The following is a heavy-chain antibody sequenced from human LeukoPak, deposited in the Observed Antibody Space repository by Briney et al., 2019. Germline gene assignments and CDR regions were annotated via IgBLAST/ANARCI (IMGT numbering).Heavy chain of an antibody. CDR3: ARNPRGYSYGYWIDY. J-gene: IGHJ4*02. D-gene: IGHD5-18*01. Sequence: LETLCLTCAVSGGSISISNWWSWVRQPPGKGLEGIGEIYHSGGTNYNPSLKSRVTISVDKSKNQFSLKLSSVTAADTAVYYCARNPRGYSYGYWIDYWGQGTLVTVSS. CDR1: GGSISISNW. CDR2: IYHSGGT. V-gene: IGHV4-4*02.